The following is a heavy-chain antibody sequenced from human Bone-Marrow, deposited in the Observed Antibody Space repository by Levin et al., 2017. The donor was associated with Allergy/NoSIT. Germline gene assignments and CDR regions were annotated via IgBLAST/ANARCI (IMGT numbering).Heavy chain of an antibody. D-gene: IGHD2-15*01. CDR3: ARSKCSGGSCSLGEYYGMDV. CDR1: GYTFTSYY. Sequence: GESLKISCKASGYTFTSYYMHWVRQAPGQGLEWMGIINPSGGSTSYAQKFQGRVTMTRDTSTSTVYMELSSLRSEDTAVYYCARSKCSGGSCSLGEYYGMDVWGQGTTVTVSS. CDR2: INPSGGST. J-gene: IGHJ6*02. V-gene: IGHV1-46*01.